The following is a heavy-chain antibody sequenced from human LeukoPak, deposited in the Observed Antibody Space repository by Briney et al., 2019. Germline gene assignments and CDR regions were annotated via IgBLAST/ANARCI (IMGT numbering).Heavy chain of an antibody. CDR3: ARGHGGNVDF. Sequence: GGSLRLSCAASGFTFSDYYMTWIRQAPGKGLEWVSYITSSTSYTNYADSVKGRFTMSRDNAKNSLYLQMNSLRAEDTAVYYCARGHGGNVDFWGRGSLVTVSS. J-gene: IGHJ4*02. V-gene: IGHV3-11*05. D-gene: IGHD4-23*01. CDR1: GFTFSDYY. CDR2: ITSSTSYT.